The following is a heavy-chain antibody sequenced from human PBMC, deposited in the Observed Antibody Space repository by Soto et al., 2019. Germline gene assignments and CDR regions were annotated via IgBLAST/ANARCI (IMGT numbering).Heavy chain of an antibody. V-gene: IGHV1-69*01. CDR1: GGTFSSYA. CDR3: ASKDPPYYYDRSGQTPVVGAFDI. Sequence: QVQLVQSGAEVKKPGSSVKVSCKASGGTFSSYAISWLRQAPGQGLEWMGGIIPIFGTANYAQKFQGRVTITADESKSKAYMELSSLRSEETAVYYCASKDPPYYYDRSGQTPVVGAFDIWGQGAMVTVSS. CDR2: IIPIFGTA. J-gene: IGHJ3*02. D-gene: IGHD3-22*01.